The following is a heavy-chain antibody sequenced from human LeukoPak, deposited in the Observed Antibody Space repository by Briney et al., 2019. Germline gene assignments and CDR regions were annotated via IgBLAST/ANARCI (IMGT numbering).Heavy chain of an antibody. Sequence: SETLSLTCAVYGGSFGGYYWSWIRQPPGKGLEWIGEINHSGSTNYNPSLKSRVTISVDTSKNQFSLKLSSVAAADTAVYYCARLDFWSGYPFDYWGQGTLVTVSS. CDR3: ARLDFWSGYPFDY. D-gene: IGHD3-3*01. V-gene: IGHV4-34*01. J-gene: IGHJ4*02. CDR2: INHSGST. CDR1: GGSFGGYY.